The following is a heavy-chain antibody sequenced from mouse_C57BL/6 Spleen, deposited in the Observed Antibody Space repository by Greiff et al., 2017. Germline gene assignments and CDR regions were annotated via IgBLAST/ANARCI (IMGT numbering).Heavy chain of an antibody. CDR1: GYTFTSYW. V-gene: IGHV1-64*01. CDR3: AREDWFAY. CDR2: SHPNSGST. J-gene: IGHJ3*01. Sequence: QVQLQQSGAELVKPGASVTLSCKASGYTFTSYWMHWVKQRPGQGLEWIGISHPNSGSTNYNEKFKSKATLTVDKSSSTAYMQLSSLTSEDSAVYYCAREDWFAYWGQGTLVTVSA.